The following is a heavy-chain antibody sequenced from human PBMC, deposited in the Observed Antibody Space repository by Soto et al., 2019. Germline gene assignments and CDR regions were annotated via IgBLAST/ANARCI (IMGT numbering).Heavy chain of an antibody. Sequence: GGSLRLFCAASGFTFSSYNMKWVRQAPGRGLEWVSSISSRSNYIYYADSVTGRFAISRDNAKNSLYLQMNSLRAEDTAVYYCARDYSSSGHFDYCGQGPLVPASS. CDR2: ISSRSNYI. D-gene: IGHD6-6*01. V-gene: IGHV3-21*06. CDR1: GFTFSSYN. J-gene: IGHJ4*02. CDR3: ARDYSSSGHFDY.